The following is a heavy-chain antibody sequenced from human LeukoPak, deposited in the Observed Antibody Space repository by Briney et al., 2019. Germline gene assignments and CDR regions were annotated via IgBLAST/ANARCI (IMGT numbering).Heavy chain of an antibody. CDR1: GFTFSSYS. D-gene: IGHD6-13*01. V-gene: IGHV3-21*01. CDR3: ARAAAGTPNFDY. CDR2: ISSSSSYM. J-gene: IGHJ4*02. Sequence: PGGSLRLSCAASGFTFSSYSMNWVRQAPGKGLEWVSSISSSSSYMYYADSVKGRFTISRDNAKNSLYLQMDSLRAEDTAVYYCARAAAGTPNFDYWGQGTLVTVSS.